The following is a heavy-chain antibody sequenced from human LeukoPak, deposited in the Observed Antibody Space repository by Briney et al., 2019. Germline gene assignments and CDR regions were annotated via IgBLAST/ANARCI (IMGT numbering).Heavy chain of an antibody. CDR1: GFPFSSYA. Sequence: GGSLLLSCAGSGFPFSSYAMSWVRQAPGKGLGGVSGISSGGGSTYYADSVKGRFTISRDNSKNTLDLEMNSLRAEDTAVYYCAKDVGGYYFTYWSGCFDYGGQGTLVTVS. CDR2: ISSGGGST. J-gene: IGHJ4*02. D-gene: IGHD3-10*01. V-gene: IGHV3-23*01. CDR3: AKDVGGYYFTYWSGCFDY.